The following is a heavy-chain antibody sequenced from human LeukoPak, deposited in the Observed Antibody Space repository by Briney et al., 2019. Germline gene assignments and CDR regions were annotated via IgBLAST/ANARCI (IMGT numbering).Heavy chain of an antibody. J-gene: IGHJ4*02. Sequence: GGSLRLSCAASGFTFSSYAMSWVRQAPGEGLEWVSAISGSGGSTYYADSVKGRFTISRDNSKNTLYLQMNSLRAEDTAVYYCAKDSSSWSRKFDYWGQGTLVTVSS. V-gene: IGHV3-23*01. CDR1: GFTFSSYA. CDR3: AKDSSSWSRKFDY. CDR2: ISGSGGST. D-gene: IGHD6-13*01.